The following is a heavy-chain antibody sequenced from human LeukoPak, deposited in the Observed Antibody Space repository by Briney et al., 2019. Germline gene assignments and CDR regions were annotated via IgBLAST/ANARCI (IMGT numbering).Heavy chain of an antibody. V-gene: IGHV3-9*01. D-gene: IGHD2-2*01. CDR3: AKDSCSSTSCYLYDAFDI. CDR1: GFTFDDYA. Sequence: GGSLRLSCAASGFTFDDYAMHWVRQAPGKGLEWVSGISWNSDSIGYANSVKGRFTISRDNAKNSLYLQMNNLRAGDTAFYYCAKDSCSSTSCYLYDAFDIWGQGTMVTVSS. J-gene: IGHJ3*02. CDR2: ISWNSDSI.